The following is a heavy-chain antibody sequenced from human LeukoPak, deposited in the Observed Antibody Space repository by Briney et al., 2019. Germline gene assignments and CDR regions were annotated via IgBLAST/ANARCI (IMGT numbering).Heavy chain of an antibody. Sequence: PSGTLSLTCAVYGGSFSGCYWSWIRQPPGKGLEWIGEINHSGSTNYNPSPKSRVTISVDTSKNQFSLKLSSVTAADTAVYYCARGVAGTTFLSDYWGQGTLVTVSS. V-gene: IGHV4-34*01. CDR2: INHSGST. CDR3: ARGVAGTTFLSDY. D-gene: IGHD1-7*01. J-gene: IGHJ4*02. CDR1: GGSFSGCY.